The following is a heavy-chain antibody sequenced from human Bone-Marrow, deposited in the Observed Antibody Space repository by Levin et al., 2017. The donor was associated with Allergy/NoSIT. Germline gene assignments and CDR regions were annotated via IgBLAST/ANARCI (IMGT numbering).Heavy chain of an antibody. CDR3: ARDRATQENYYYYGMDV. D-gene: IGHD1-26*01. CDR1: GYTFTSYG. Sequence: GESLKISCKASGYTFTSYGISWVRQAPGQGLEWMGWISAYNGNTNYAQKLQGRVTMTTDTSTSTAYMELRSLRSDDTAVYYCARDRATQENYYYYGMDVWGQGTTVTVSS. J-gene: IGHJ6*02. CDR2: ISAYNGNT. V-gene: IGHV1-18*01.